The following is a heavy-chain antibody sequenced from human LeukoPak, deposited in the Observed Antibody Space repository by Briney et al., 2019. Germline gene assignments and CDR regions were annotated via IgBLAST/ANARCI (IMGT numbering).Heavy chain of an antibody. J-gene: IGHJ6*02. V-gene: IGHV3-23*01. D-gene: IGHD4-17*01. CDR3: AKDLPVTTYYYYGMDV. CDR2: ISGSGGST. Sequence: GGSLRLSCAASGFTFSTYNMNWVRQAPGKGLEWVSAISGSGGSTYYADSVKGRFTISRDNSKNTLYLQMNSLRAEDTAVYYCAKDLPVTTYYYYGMDVWGQGTTVTVSS. CDR1: GFTFSTYN.